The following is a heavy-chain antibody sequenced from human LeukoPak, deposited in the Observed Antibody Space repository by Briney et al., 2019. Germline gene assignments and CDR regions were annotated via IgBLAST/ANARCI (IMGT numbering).Heavy chain of an antibody. J-gene: IGHJ4*02. V-gene: IGHV3-21*01. Sequence: GGSLRLSCAASGFTFNNYAMSWVRQAPGKGLEWVSSISSSSSNIYYADSVKGRFTISRDNAKNSLYLQMNSLRVEDTAVYYCARCTTGRTFGSLREIKRSREIDYWGQGTLVTVSS. CDR2: ISSSSSNI. CDR1: GFTFNNYA. CDR3: ARCTTGRTFGSLREIKRSREIDY. D-gene: IGHD1-1*01.